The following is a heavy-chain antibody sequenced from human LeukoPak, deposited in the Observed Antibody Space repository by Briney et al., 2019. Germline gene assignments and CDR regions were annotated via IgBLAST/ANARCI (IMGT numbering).Heavy chain of an antibody. CDR3: ARVRYSSGWIDY. CDR2: IYYSGST. J-gene: IGHJ4*02. Sequence: PSETLSLTCTVSGDSISNSYWTWIRQPPGKGLEWIGYIYYSGSTNYNPSLKSRVTISVDTSKNQFSLKLSSVTAADTAVYYCARVRYSSGWIDYWGQGTLVTVSS. CDR1: GDSISNSY. D-gene: IGHD6-19*01. V-gene: IGHV4-59*01.